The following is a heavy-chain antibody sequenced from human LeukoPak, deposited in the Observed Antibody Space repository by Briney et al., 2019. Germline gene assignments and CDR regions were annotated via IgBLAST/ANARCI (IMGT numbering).Heavy chain of an antibody. CDR3: TRDYNYGLDY. CDR2: INSPGTDT. V-gene: IGHV3-74*01. CDR1: GFEFSGYW. Sequence: PGGSLRLSCAASGFEFSGYWMHWVRQAPGRGLVWVSHINSPGTDTNYADSVKGRFTISRDNAKNTLYLQMSSLRAEDTAVYYCTRDYNYGLDYWGQGALVTVSS. J-gene: IGHJ4*02. D-gene: IGHD5-24*01.